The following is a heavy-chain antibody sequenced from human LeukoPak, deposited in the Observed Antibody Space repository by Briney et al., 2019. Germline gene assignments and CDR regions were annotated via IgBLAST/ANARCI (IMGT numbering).Heavy chain of an antibody. D-gene: IGHD2-2*01. Sequence: PGGSLRLSCEASGFTFSSYAMNWVRQVPGKGLEWVSSITGSGSDTYFVDSVKGRFTISRDNSKNTLYLQLNILRAEHTAVYYCAKGTEGYCSGTICYPFDYWGRGTLVTVSS. CDR3: AKGTEGYCSGTICYPFDY. J-gene: IGHJ4*02. V-gene: IGHV3-23*01. CDR2: ITGSGSDT. CDR1: GFTFSSYA.